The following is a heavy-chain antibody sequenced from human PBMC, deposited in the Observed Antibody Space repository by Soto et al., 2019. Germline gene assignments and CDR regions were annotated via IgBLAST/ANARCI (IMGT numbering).Heavy chain of an antibody. J-gene: IGHJ3*01. CDR1: GFTFGAYT. V-gene: IGHV3-30*14. CDR2: ISYDGSSE. Sequence: QMQLVESGGGVVQPGRSLRLSCAASGFTFGAYTMHWVRQAPGKGLEWVAVISYDGSSERYTDPVKGRFTVSRDNSKSIIYLQMTSLRSEDTAVYYCARDGYSGRSDGFYVWGQGPMVTISS. CDR3: ARDGYSGRSDGFYV. D-gene: IGHD1-26*01.